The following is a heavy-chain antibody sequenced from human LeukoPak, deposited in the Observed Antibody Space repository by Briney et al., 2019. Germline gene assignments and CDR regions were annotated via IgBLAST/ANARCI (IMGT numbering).Heavy chain of an antibody. Sequence: SETLSLTCTVSGDSISSYYWSWIRQPPGKGLEWIGYIYYSGSTNYNPSLKSRVTISVDTSKNQFSLKLSSVTAADTALYYCARLTAGRGYYYYGMDVWGQGTTVTVSS. V-gene: IGHV4-59*01. CDR3: ARLTAGRGYYYYGMDV. CDR2: IYYSGST. D-gene: IGHD1-14*01. CDR1: GDSISSYY. J-gene: IGHJ6*02.